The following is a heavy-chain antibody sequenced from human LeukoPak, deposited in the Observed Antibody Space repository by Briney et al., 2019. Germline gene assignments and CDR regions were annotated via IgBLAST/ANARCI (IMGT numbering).Heavy chain of an antibody. D-gene: IGHD5-18*01. CDR3: ARDREHSYGSDFGH. Sequence: SETLSPTCTVSGGYIHTYYWAWIRQPARKGLEWVGRANVGGHRDYNPSLKSRVSMSIDESANQFSLNLMSVTAADTAVYYCARDREHSYGSDFGHWGQGILVTVSA. V-gene: IGHV4-4*07. CDR2: ANVGGHR. CDR1: GGYIHTYY. J-gene: IGHJ4*02.